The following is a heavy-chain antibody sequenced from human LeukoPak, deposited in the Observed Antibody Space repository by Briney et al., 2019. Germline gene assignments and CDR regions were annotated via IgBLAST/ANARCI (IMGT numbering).Heavy chain of an antibody. CDR1: GFTVSSNY. CDR2: IYSGGTT. J-gene: IGHJ4*02. D-gene: IGHD5-18*01. V-gene: IGHV3-66*01. CDR3: ARAYHLQLWTDY. Sequence: GGSLRLSCAASGFTVSSNYMNWVRQAPGKGLEWVSVIYSGGTTYYVDSVKGRFSISRDSSKNTVYLQMNSLRAEDTAVYYCARAYHLQLWTDYWGQGTLVTVSS.